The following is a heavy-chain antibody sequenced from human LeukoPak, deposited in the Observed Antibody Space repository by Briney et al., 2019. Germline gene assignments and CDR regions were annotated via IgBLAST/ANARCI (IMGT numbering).Heavy chain of an antibody. CDR1: GGSISSGSYY. CDR2: IYTSGST. V-gene: IGHV4-61*02. J-gene: IGHJ4*02. D-gene: IGHD1-20*01. Sequence: SQTLSLTCTVSGGSISSGSYYWGWIRQPAGKGLEWIGRIYTSGSTNYNPSLKSRVTISVDTSKNQFSLKLSSVTAADTAVYYCARHNWNLPDYRGQGTLVTVSS. CDR3: ARHNWNLPDY.